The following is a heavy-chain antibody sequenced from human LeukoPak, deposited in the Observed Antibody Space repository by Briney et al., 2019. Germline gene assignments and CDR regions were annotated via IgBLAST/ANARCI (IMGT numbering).Heavy chain of an antibody. CDR2: IYYTGGT. CDR3: ARGLYSGSSKPIWFDP. D-gene: IGHD1-26*01. CDR1: GGSIGSNY. V-gene: IGHV4-59*12. J-gene: IGHJ5*02. Sequence: PSETLSLTCTVSGGSIGSNYWTWIRQPPGKGLEYIGYIYYTGGTNYNPSLRSRVTMSVDTSKNQFSLKLSSVTAADTAVYYCARGLYSGSSKPIWFDPWGHGTLVTVSS.